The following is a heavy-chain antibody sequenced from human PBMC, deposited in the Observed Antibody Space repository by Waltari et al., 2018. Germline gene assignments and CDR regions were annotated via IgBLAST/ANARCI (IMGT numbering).Heavy chain of an antibody. CDR3: ARDRGRGLYLDS. Sequence: QLQLQESGPGLVKPSGTLSLTCGVSGDSVTNNYWWSWVRQTPGKGLEWIGQVHGSGKVNYQPAFASRITVSLDTSSNQVSLRVTSATAADTAIYYCARDRGRGLYLDSWGPGTLVTVSP. CDR1: GDSVTNNYW. J-gene: IGHJ4*02. V-gene: IGHV4-4*02. D-gene: IGHD2-15*01. CDR2: VHGSGKV.